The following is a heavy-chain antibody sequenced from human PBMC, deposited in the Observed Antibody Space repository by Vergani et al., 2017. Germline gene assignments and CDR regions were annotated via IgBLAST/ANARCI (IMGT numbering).Heavy chain of an antibody. D-gene: IGHD6-6*01. Sequence: QVQLVQSGAEVKKPGASVKVSCKASGYTFTSYAMHWVRQAPGQRLEWMGWINTGNGNTKYSQKFQGRVTITRDTSASTAYMELRSLRSDDTAVYYCARDRSFYYYYGMDVWGQGTTVTVSS. CDR3: ARDRSFYYYYGMDV. CDR2: INTGNGNT. CDR1: GYTFTSYA. J-gene: IGHJ6*02. V-gene: IGHV1-3*04.